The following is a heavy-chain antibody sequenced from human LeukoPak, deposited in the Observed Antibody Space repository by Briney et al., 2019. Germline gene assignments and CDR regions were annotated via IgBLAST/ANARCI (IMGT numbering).Heavy chain of an antibody. V-gene: IGHV3-23*01. J-gene: IGHJ4*02. CDR1: GFTFSSYA. D-gene: IGHD6-13*01. CDR2: ISVSGDST. CDR3: AKDLGVAAVGTVY. Sequence: GGSLRLSCAASGFTFSSYAMSWVRQAPGKGLEWVSAISVSGDSTYYADSVKGRFTISRDNSKNTFYLQMNSLRAEDTAVYYCAKDLGVAAVGTVYWGQGTLVTVSS.